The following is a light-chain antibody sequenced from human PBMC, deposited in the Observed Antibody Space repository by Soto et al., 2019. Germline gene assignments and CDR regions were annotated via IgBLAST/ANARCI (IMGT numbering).Light chain of an antibody. CDR1: QSVSRTY. J-gene: IGKJ1*01. V-gene: IGKV3-15*01. CDR2: GAS. Sequence: EIVLTQSPGTLSLSPGERATLSCRASQSVSRTYLAWYQQKPGQAPRLLIYGASTRATGVPARYSGSGSGTEFSFTISSLQSEDFAVYYCQQYSQWPRTFGQGTKVDIK. CDR3: QQYSQWPRT.